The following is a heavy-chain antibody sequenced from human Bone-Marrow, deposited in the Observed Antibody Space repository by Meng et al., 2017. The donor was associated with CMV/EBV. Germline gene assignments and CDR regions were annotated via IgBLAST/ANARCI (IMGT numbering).Heavy chain of an antibody. J-gene: IGHJ4*02. CDR3: AREGGDDYGGNWIGY. Sequence: LRLSCTVSGGSISSGGYYWSWIRQHPGKGLEWIGEINHSGSTNYNPSLKSRVTISVDTSKNQFSLKLSSVTAADTAVYYCAREGGDDYGGNWIGYWGQGTLVTVSS. V-gene: IGHV4-31*03. CDR1: GGSISSGGYY. CDR2: INHSGST. D-gene: IGHD4-23*01.